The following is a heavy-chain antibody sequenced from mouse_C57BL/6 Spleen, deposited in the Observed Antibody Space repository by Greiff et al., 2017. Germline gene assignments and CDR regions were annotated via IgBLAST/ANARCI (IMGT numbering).Heavy chain of an antibody. Sequence: QVQLQQPGAELVMPGASVKMSCKASGYTFTSYWMHWVKQRPGQGLEWIGEIDPSDSYTNYNQKFKGKSTLSVDKSTSTTYMHLSSLTSEDSAVYYCAAVSYSNYYFDYWGQGTTLTVSS. V-gene: IGHV1-69*01. D-gene: IGHD2-5*01. CDR2: IDPSDSYT. CDR1: GYTFTSYW. J-gene: IGHJ2*01. CDR3: AAVSYSNYYFDY.